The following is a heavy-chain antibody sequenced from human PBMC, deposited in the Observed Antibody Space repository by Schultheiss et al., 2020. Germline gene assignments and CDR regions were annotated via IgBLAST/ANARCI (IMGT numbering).Heavy chain of an antibody. Sequence: GESLKISCAASGFTFSSYGMHWVRQAPGKGLEWVAVISYDGSNKYYADSVKGRFTISRDNSKNTLYLQMNSLRAEDTAVYFCAKDRGDYYPVRFDPWGQGTLVTVSS. J-gene: IGHJ5*02. V-gene: IGHV3-30*12. CDR3: AKDRGDYYPVRFDP. CDR2: ISYDGSNK. CDR1: GFTFSSYG. D-gene: IGHD4-17*01.